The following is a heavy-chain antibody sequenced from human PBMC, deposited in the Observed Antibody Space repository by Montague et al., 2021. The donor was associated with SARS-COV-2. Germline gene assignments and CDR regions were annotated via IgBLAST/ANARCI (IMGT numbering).Heavy chain of an antibody. Sequence: SEALSLTCTVSGGSISRSYWSWIRQPPGKGLEWIGYIYYTGSTDYNPSLESRVTISVDTSKNQLSLKLISVTAADTAVYFCARHMSDCSKGICHTYYYYGWDVWGQGTTVTVSS. CDR1: GGSISRSY. CDR2: IYYTGST. J-gene: IGHJ6*02. D-gene: IGHD2-8*01. V-gene: IGHV4-59*08. CDR3: ARHMSDCSKGICHTYYYYGWDV.